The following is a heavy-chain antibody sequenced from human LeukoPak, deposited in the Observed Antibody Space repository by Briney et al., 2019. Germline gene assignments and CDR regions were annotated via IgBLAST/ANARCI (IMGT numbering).Heavy chain of an antibody. CDR1: GYTFTDYY. D-gene: IGHD2-21*02. CDR3: AREGPENDAYCGGDCYSSLRYYYGMDV. J-gene: IGHJ6*02. V-gene: IGHV1-2*02. Sequence: ASVKVSCKASGYTFTDYYMHWVRQAPGQGLEWMGWINPNSDDTNYAQKFQGRVTMTRDTSISTAYMELSRLRSDDTAVYYCAREGPENDAYCGGDCYSSLRYYYGMDVWGQGTTVTVSS. CDR2: INPNSDDT.